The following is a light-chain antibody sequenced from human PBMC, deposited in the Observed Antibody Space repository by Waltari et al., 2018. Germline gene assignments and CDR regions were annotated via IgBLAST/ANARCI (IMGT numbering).Light chain of an antibody. CDR3: QQFFLTPFT. Sequence: DIVMTQSPASLAVSLGERATINCKSSQSVFYTSNNNNYLAWYQQKPGQPPKLLIYWASTRESGVPDRFSGSGSGTDFTLTISNLQPEDVAVYYCQQFFLTPFTFGPGTKVNIK. CDR1: QSVFYTSNNNNY. CDR2: WAS. V-gene: IGKV4-1*01. J-gene: IGKJ3*01.